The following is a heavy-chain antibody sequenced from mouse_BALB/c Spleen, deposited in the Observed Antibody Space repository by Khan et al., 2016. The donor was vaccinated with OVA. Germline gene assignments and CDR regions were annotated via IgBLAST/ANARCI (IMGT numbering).Heavy chain of an antibody. CDR1: GFSLTSYG. CDR2: IWTGGST. Sequence: QVQLKESGPGLVAPSQSLSITCTVSGFSLTSYGVHWVRQPPGKGLEWLGVIWTGGSTNYNSALMSRLSITKDNSKSQVFLKMNSLQTDDTARYYGARYYGNYGWYFDVWGAGTTVTVSS. CDR3: ARYYGNYGWYFDV. J-gene: IGHJ1*01. D-gene: IGHD2-1*01. V-gene: IGHV2-9*02.